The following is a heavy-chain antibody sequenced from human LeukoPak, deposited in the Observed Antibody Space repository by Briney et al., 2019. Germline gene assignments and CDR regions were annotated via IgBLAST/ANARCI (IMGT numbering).Heavy chain of an antibody. CDR2: INHNGNVN. D-gene: IGHD3-10*01. CDR1: GFTFSSYW. J-gene: IGHJ6*02. CDR3: AKLLNMARGRDTGYYYGMDI. V-gene: IGHV3-7*03. Sequence: GGSLRLSCAASGFTFSSYWMNWARQAPGKGLEWVASINHNGNVNYYVDSVKGRFTISRDNAKNSLYLQMSNLRAEDTAVYFCAKLLNMARGRDTGYYYGMDIWGQGTTVTVSS.